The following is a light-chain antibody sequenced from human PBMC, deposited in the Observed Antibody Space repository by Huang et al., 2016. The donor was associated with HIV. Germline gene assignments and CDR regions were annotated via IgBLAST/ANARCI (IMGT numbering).Light chain of an antibody. V-gene: IGKV1-27*01. CDR2: AAS. CDR1: QGIATH. CDR3: QKYNSAPRT. Sequence: DIQMTQYPSYLSASVGDRVTISCRASQGIATHLAWYQQRPGKAPNLLIYAASALQSGVPSRFSGSVSGTEFTLTISSLQPEDVATYFCQKYNSAPRTFGPGTKVEIK. J-gene: IGKJ3*01.